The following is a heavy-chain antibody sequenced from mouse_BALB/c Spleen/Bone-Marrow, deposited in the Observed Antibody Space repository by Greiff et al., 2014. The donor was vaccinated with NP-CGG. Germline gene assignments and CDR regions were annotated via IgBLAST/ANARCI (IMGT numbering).Heavy chain of an antibody. V-gene: IGHV1-69*02. D-gene: IGHD2-10*02. CDR3: TRQYGNYYAMDY. CDR1: GYTFTSYW. CDR2: IYPSDSYT. J-gene: IGHJ4*01. Sequence: QVQLQQPGAELVRPGASVKVSCKASGYTFTSYWINWVRQRPGQGLEWIGNIYPSDSYTNYNQNFKDKATLTVDKSSSTAYMQLSGPTSEDFAVYYCTRQYGNYYAMDYWGQGTSVTVSS.